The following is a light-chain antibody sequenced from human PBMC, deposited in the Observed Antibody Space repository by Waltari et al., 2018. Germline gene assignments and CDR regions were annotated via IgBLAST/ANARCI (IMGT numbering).Light chain of an antibody. J-gene: IGKJ4*02. CDR2: GAS. CDR3: QQRSNWPGLT. Sequence: EIVLTQSPATLSLSPGDRATLSCRASQSVSNYLAWYQQKPGQPPRLLIYGASNRAAGIADRFSGSGSGTDFTLTISSLDTEDVAVYFCQQRSNWPGLTFGGGTKVEIK. CDR1: QSVSNY. V-gene: IGKV3-11*01.